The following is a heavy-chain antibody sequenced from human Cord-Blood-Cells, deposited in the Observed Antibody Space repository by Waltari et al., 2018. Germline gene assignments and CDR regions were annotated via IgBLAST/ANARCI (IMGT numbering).Heavy chain of an antibody. J-gene: IGHJ3*02. V-gene: IGHV4-59*08. D-gene: IGHD2-15*01. CDR2: IYYSGST. CDR3: ARHYCSGGSCFDI. CDR1: GGSISSYY. Sequence: QVQLQESGPGLVKHSETLSLTCTVSGGSISSYYWSWIRQPPGKGLEWIGYIYYSGSTNYNPSLKSRVTISVDTSKNQFSLKLSSVTAADTAVYYCARHYCSGGSCFDIWGQGTMVTVSS.